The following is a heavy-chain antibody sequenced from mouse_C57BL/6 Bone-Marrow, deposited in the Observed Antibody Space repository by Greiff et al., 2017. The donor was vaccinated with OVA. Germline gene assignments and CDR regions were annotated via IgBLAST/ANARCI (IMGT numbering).Heavy chain of an antibody. CDR1: GYTFTSYW. CDR3: ARSGVITTVVAEGYFDY. D-gene: IGHD1-1*01. V-gene: IGHV1-52*01. CDR2: IDPSDSET. Sequence: QVQLQQPGAELVRPGSSVKLSCKASGYTFTSYWMHWVKQRPIQGLEWIGNIDPSDSETHYNQKFKDKATLTVDQSSSTAYMQLSSLTSEDSAVYYCARSGVITTVVAEGYFDYWGQGTTLTVSS. J-gene: IGHJ2*01.